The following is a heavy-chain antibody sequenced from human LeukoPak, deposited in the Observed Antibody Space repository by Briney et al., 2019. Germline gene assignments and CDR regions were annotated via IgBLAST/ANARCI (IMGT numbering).Heavy chain of an antibody. D-gene: IGHD2-15*01. CDR2: IYYSGST. CDR1: GGSISSYY. Sequence: SETLSLTCTVSGGSISSYYWSWIRQPPGEGLEWIGYIYYSGSTNYNPSLKSRVTISVDTSKNQFSLRLSSVTAADTAVYYCARLAGYCSGGSCYSFSPWGQGTLVTVSS. V-gene: IGHV4-59*01. J-gene: IGHJ5*02. CDR3: ARLAGYCSGGSCYSFSP.